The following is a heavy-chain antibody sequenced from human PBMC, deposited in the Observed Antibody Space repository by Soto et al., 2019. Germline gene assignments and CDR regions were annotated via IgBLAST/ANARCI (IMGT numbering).Heavy chain of an antibody. Sequence: QVQLVESGGGVVQPGRSLRLSCAASGFTFSSYAMHWVRQAPGKGLEWVAVISYDGSNKYYADSVKGRFTTSRDNSKDTRYRPMERLRAEDTAVYCCARDGDSSGWFCWYFDLWGRGTLVTVSS. CDR2: ISYDGSNK. J-gene: IGHJ2*01. V-gene: IGHV3-30-3*01. D-gene: IGHD6-19*01. CDR3: ARDGDSSGWFCWYFDL. CDR1: GFTFSSYA.